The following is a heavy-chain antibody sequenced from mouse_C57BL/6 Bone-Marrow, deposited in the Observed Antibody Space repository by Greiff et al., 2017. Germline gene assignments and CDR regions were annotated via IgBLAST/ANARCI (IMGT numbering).Heavy chain of an antibody. J-gene: IGHJ2*01. V-gene: IGHV5-9-1*02. D-gene: IGHD1-1*01. Sequence: EVQWVESGEGLVKPGGSLKLSCAASGFTFSSYAMSWVRQTPEKRLEWVAYISSGGDYIYYADTVKGRFTISRDNARNTLYLQMSSLKSEDTAMYYCTRGGTTVVAPFDYWGQGTTLTVSS. CDR3: TRGGTTVVAPFDY. CDR2: ISSGGDYI. CDR1: GFTFSSYA.